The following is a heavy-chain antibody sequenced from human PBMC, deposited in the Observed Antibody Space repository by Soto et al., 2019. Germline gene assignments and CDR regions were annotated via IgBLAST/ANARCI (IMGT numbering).Heavy chain of an antibody. V-gene: IGHV1-18*01. CDR1: RDTFTSYG. D-gene: IGHD3-22*01. J-gene: IGHJ3*01. CDR3: ARDLIYFNSSGYSFFDF. Sequence: ASVKVSCKASRDTFTSYGISWARQAPGQGLEWMGWISAYNGNTNYAQKLQGRVTMTTDTSTSTAYMELRSLTSDDTAVYYFARDLIYFNSSGYSFFDFWGQGTTVTVSS. CDR2: ISAYNGNT.